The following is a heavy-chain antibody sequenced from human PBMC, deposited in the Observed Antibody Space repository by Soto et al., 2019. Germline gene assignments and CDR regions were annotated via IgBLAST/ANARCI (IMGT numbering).Heavy chain of an antibody. J-gene: IGHJ6*02. CDR2: IYYSGST. CDR3: ARDHNPYYYDSPYYYGMDV. CDR1: GGSISSYY. Sequence: SETLSLTCTVSGGSISSYYWSWIRQPPGKGLEWIGYIYYSGSTNYNPSLKSRVTISVDTSKNQFSLKLSSVTAADTAVYYCARDHNPYYYDSPYYYGMDVWGQGTTVTVSS. V-gene: IGHV4-59*01. D-gene: IGHD3-22*01.